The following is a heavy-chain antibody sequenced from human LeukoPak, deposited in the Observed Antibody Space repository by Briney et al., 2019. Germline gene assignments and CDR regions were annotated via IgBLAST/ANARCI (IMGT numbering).Heavy chain of an antibody. CDR2: VYYNGDT. V-gene: IGHV4-39*02. J-gene: IGHJ3*02. CDR1: GGSISSTSYY. CDR3: AGEHDAFDI. Sequence: SETLSLTCTVSGGSISSTSYYWGWIRQPPGKGLEWIGSVYYNGDTYYNPSLKSRITISVDTFNNQFSLNLRSETAADTAVYYCAGEHDAFDIWGQGRMVTVSS.